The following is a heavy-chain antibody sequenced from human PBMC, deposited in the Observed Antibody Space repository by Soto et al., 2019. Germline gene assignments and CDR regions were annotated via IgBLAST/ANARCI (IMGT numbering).Heavy chain of an antibody. CDR1: GFTFNIFG. Sequence: EVQLLESGGGLVQPGGSLRLSCEASGFTFNIFGLNWVRQAPGKGLEWVSAISGSGASTYYADSVKGRFSISRDNSKNTLFLHMTSLRTEDTAIYYCAKGDRVDRLGELWRPDDGIDIWGQGTMVTVSS. V-gene: IGHV3-23*01. J-gene: IGHJ3*02. CDR2: ISGSGAST. CDR3: AKGDRVDRLGELWRPDDGIDI. D-gene: IGHD3-10*01.